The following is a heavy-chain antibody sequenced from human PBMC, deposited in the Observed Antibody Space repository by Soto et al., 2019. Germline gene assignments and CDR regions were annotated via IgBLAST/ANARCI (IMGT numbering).Heavy chain of an antibody. Sequence: GGSLRLSCAASGFTFSSYAMSWVRQAPGKGLEWVSAISGSGGSTYYADSVKGRFTISRDNSKNTLYLQMNSLRAEDTAVYYCAKLGGGNSEVFRYDVWGQGIRVTVAS. D-gene: IGHD2-21*02. CDR3: AKLGGGNSEVFRYDV. CDR2: ISGSGGST. J-gene: IGHJ4*02. CDR1: GFTFSSYA. V-gene: IGHV3-23*01.